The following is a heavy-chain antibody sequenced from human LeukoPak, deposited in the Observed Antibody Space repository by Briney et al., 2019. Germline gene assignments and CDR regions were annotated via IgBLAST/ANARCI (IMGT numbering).Heavy chain of an antibody. CDR3: PRRHTAWELLDY. V-gene: IGHV5-51*01. J-gene: IGHJ4*02. CDR1: GYSFTNYW. Sequence: GESLKISCKCSGYSFTNYWIGWVRQMPGKGLEWMGIIYPGDSDTRYSPSFQGQVTISADKSISTAHLQWSSLKAPDTAMYYCPRRHTAWELLDYWGQGTLVTVSS. D-gene: IGHD1-26*01. CDR2: IYPGDSDT.